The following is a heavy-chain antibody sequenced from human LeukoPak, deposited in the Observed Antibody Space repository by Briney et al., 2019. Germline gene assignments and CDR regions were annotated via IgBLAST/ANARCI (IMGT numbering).Heavy chain of an antibody. Sequence: SETLSLTCAVSGGSINSHYWSWIRQPPGKGLEWIGDIYYTGRNNYNPSLKSRVTISLDTSKNHLSLNLTSVLAADTAIYYCVRRDPGWNYFDYWGQGILVTVSS. J-gene: IGHJ4*02. CDR3: VRRDPGWNYFDY. CDR2: IYYTGRN. V-gene: IGHV4-59*08. CDR1: GGSINSHY. D-gene: IGHD6-19*01.